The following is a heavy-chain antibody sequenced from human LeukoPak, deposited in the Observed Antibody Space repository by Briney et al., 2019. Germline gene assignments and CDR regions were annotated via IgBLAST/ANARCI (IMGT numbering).Heavy chain of an antibody. CDR3: AAKGYSYGNNAFDI. CDR2: ISYDGSNK. J-gene: IGHJ3*02. Sequence: GGSLRLSCAASGFTFSSCGMHWVRQAPGKGLEWVAVISYDGSNKFYADSVTGRFTISSDNSENTLYLQMNSLRAEDTAVYYCAAKGYSYGNNAFDIWGQGTMVTVSS. CDR1: GFTFSSCG. D-gene: IGHD5-18*01. V-gene: IGHV3-30*03.